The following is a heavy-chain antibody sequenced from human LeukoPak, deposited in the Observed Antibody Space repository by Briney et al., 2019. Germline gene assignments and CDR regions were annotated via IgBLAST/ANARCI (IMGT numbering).Heavy chain of an antibody. CDR1: GVSISSSFYY. J-gene: IGHJ4*02. V-gene: IGHV4-39*01. CDR3: ARGPGSTRDY. CDR2: IYYTGST. Sequence: SETLSLTCTVSGVSISSSFYYWGWIRQHPGKGLEWIGAIYYTGSTDYNPSLQSRVTMSVDTSQNQISLKLSSVTAADTAVYYCARGPGSTRDYWGQGTLVTVSS. D-gene: IGHD1-14*01.